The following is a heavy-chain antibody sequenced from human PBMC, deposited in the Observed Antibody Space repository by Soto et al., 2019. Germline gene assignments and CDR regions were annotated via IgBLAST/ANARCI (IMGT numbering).Heavy chain of an antibody. CDR1: GFTFSSYA. Sequence: QVQLVESGGGVVQPGRSLRLSCAASGFTFSSYAMHWVRQAPGKGLEWVAVISYDGSNKYYADSVKGRFTISRDNSKNTRYLQMNSLRAEDTAVYYCARALVPFVDTAIQDYWGQGTLVTVSS. V-gene: IGHV3-30-3*01. D-gene: IGHD5-18*01. J-gene: IGHJ4*02. CDR3: ARALVPFVDTAIQDY. CDR2: ISYDGSNK.